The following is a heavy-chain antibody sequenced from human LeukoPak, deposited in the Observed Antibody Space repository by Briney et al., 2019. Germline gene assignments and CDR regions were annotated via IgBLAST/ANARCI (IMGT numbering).Heavy chain of an antibody. V-gene: IGHV4-59*08. D-gene: IGHD6-13*01. CDR2: IYYSGST. CDR1: GGSISSYY. J-gene: IGHJ4*02. Sequence: PSETLSLTCTVSGGSISSYYWSWIRQPPGKGLEWIGYIYYSGSTNYNPSLKSRVTISVDTSKNQFSLKLSSVTAADTAVYYCARLGSGGSSWPYYFDCWGQGTLVTVSS. CDR3: ARLGSGGSSWPYYFDC.